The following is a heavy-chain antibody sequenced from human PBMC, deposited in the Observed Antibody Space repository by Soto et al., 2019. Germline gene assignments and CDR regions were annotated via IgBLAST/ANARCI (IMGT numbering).Heavy chain of an antibody. J-gene: IGHJ6*02. CDR3: AKDLALQDIVLVPAAQSYYYYGMDV. D-gene: IGHD2-2*01. Sequence: GGSLRLSCAASGFTFSSYAMSWVRQAPGKGLEWVSAISGSGGSTYYADSVKGRFTISRDNSKNTLYLQMNSLRAEDTAVYYCAKDLALQDIVLVPAAQSYYYYGMDVWGQGTTVTVSS. CDR2: ISGSGGST. V-gene: IGHV3-23*01. CDR1: GFTFSSYA.